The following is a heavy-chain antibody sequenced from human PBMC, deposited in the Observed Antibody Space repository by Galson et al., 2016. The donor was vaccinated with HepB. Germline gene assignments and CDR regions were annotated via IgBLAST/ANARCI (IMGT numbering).Heavy chain of an antibody. CDR3: ARDNTGYDSDWVFYYHGLDV. CDR2: IYSGGST. CDR1: GLTVSTNY. Sequence: SLRLSCAASGLTVSTNYMSWVRQAPGKGLEWVSVIYSGGSTYYADSLKGRFTISRDKSKNTLYLQMNSLRAQDTAVYYWARDNTGYDSDWVFYYHGLDVWGQGTTVTVSS. D-gene: IGHD6-19*01. V-gene: IGHV3-53*01. J-gene: IGHJ6*02.